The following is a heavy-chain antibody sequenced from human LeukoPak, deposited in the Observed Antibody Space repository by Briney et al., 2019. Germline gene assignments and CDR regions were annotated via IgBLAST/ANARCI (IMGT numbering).Heavy chain of an antibody. J-gene: IGHJ5*02. V-gene: IGHV1-2*02. CDR1: GCTFTGYY. Sequence: ASVKVSCKASGCTFTGYYMHWVRQAPGQGLEWMGWINPNSGGTNYAQKFQGRVTMTRDTSISTAYMELSRLRSDDTAVYYCARDGEVDTAINWFDPWGQGTLVTVSS. D-gene: IGHD5-18*01. CDR2: INPNSGGT. CDR3: ARDGEVDTAINWFDP.